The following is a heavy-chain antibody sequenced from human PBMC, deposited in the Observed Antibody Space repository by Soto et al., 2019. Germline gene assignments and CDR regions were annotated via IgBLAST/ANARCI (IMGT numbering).Heavy chain of an antibody. J-gene: IGHJ4*02. D-gene: IGHD3-22*01. CDR2: IYYSGST. CDR3: ARRGYYDSSGYSL. Sequence: SETLSLTCTVSGGSISSYYWSWIRQPPGKGLEWIGYIYYSGSTNYNPSLKSRGTISVDTSKNQFSLKLSSVTAADTAVYYCARRGYYDSSGYSLWGQGTLVTVS. V-gene: IGHV4-59*08. CDR1: GGSISSYY.